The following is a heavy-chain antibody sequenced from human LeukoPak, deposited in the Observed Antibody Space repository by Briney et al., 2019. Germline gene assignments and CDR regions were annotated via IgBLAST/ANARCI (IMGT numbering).Heavy chain of an antibody. V-gene: IGHV1-18*01. Sequence: ASVKVSCKSSGYSKNFYGITWVRQVAGQGLEWMGWISAQHGQTEYAPNSQDRVTMTRDMSTSTVYMELSSLRYEDTAVYYCARGFTMVRGVIVRRNYFDYWGQGTLVTVSS. CDR1: GYSKNFYG. J-gene: IGHJ4*02. CDR3: ARGFTMVRGVIVRRNYFDY. D-gene: IGHD3-10*01. CDR2: ISAQHGQT.